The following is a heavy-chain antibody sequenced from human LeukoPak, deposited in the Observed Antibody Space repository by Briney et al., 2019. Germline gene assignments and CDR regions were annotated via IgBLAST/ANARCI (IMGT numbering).Heavy chain of an antibody. Sequence: GGSLRLSCAASGFTFSSYEMNWVRQAPGKGLEWVSYISSSGSTIYYADSVKGRFTISRDNAKNSLYLQMNSLRAEDTAVYYCASSYYYGSGCYYKTSLDYWGQGTLVTVSS. CDR2: ISSSGSTI. D-gene: IGHD3-10*01. V-gene: IGHV3-48*03. J-gene: IGHJ4*02. CDR1: GFTFSSYE. CDR3: ASSYYYGSGCYYKTSLDY.